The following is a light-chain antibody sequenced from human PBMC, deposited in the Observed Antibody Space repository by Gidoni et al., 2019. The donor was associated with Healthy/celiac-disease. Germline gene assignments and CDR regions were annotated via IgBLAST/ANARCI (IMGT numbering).Light chain of an antibody. J-gene: IGLJ2*01. CDR1: SLRSYY. CDR2: GKN. Sequence: SSELTQDPAVSVALGRTVRLTCQGDSLRSYYASWYQQKPGQAPVLVIYGKNNRPSGIPDRLSGSSSGNTASLTITGAQAEDEADYYCNSRDSSGNHLVFGGGTKLTVL. V-gene: IGLV3-19*01. CDR3: NSRDSSGNHLV.